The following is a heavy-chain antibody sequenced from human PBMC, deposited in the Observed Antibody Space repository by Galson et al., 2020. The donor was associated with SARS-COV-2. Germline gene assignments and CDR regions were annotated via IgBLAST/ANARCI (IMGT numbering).Heavy chain of an antibody. Sequence: GGSLRLSCAASGFTFSTYSMNWVRQAPGKGLEWVSFITSSSNYIYYADSVKGRFTISRDNARNSLYLQMNSLRAEDTAVYYCARDNYYDSTGYGHFEYWGQGILVTVSS. J-gene: IGHJ4*02. CDR3: ARDNYYDSTGYGHFEY. D-gene: IGHD3-22*01. CDR2: ITSSSNYI. V-gene: IGHV3-21*06. CDR1: GFTFSTYS.